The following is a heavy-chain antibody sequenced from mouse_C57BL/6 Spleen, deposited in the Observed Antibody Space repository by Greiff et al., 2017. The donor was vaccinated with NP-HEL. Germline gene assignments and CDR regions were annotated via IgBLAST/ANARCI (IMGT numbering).Heavy chain of an antibody. CDR3: ARDYYGSSGYWYFDV. Sequence: EVQLQQSGPELVKPGASVKMSCKASGYTFTDYNMHWVKQSHGKSLEWIGYINPNNGGTSYNQKFKGKATLTVNKSSSTAYMELRSLTSEDSAVYYCARDYYGSSGYWYFDVWGTGTTVTVSS. J-gene: IGHJ1*03. D-gene: IGHD1-1*01. V-gene: IGHV1-22*01. CDR2: INPNNGGT. CDR1: GYTFTDYN.